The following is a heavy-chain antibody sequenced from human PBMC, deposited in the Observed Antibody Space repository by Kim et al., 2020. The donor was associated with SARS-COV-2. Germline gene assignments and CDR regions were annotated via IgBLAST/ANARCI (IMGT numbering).Heavy chain of an antibody. Sequence: SVKVSCKASGGTFSSYAISWVRQAPGQGLEWMGGIIPIFGTANYAQKFQGRVTITADESTSTAYMELSSLRSEDTAVYYCAREKLYSYGYLYYYYGMDVWGQGTTVTVSS. CDR2: IIPIFGTA. D-gene: IGHD5-18*01. J-gene: IGHJ6*02. V-gene: IGHV1-69*13. CDR3: AREKLYSYGYLYYYYGMDV. CDR1: GGTFSSYA.